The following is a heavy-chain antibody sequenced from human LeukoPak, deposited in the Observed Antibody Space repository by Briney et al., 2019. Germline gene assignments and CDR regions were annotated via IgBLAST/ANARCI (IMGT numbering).Heavy chain of an antibody. J-gene: IGHJ4*02. CDR2: IYFSGST. CDR1: GGSINSYY. CDR3: ARAGYSSGYVGGFDY. D-gene: IGHD5-18*01. Sequence: SETLSLTYTVSGGSINSYYWNWIRQSPGKGLEWIGHIYFSGSTNYNPSLKSRVIISVDMSKNRFSLRLSSVTAADTAVYYCARAGYSSGYVGGFDYWGQGALVTVSS. V-gene: IGHV4-59*01.